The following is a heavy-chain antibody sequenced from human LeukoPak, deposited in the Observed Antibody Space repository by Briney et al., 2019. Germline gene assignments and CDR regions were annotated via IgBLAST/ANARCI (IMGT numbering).Heavy chain of an antibody. CDR3: ASVISDHYYCYGMDV. V-gene: IGHV4-61*01. CDR1: VGAPSGGSYY. Sequence: PPGRLCLTSALSVGAPSGGSYYRGWVRPPPGEGLGWGGYIYFSGSTTSNPSLKSRVTISVDTSKFQLSLKLSSVTDADVAVYYCASVISDHYYCYGMDVWGKGTTVTVSS. CDR2: IYFSGST. J-gene: IGHJ6*04.